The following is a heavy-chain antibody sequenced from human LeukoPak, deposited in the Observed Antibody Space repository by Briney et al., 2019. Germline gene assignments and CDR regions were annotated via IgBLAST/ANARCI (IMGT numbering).Heavy chain of an antibody. Sequence: GGSLRLSCAASGFTFSSYAMHWVRQAPGKGLEWVAVISYDGSNKYYADSVKGRFTISRDNSKNTLYLQMNSLRAEDTAVYYCARQRDGYNWVFDYWGRGTLVTVSS. CDR3: ARQRDGYNWVFDY. CDR2: ISYDGSNK. V-gene: IGHV3-30*04. CDR1: GFTFSSYA. J-gene: IGHJ4*02. D-gene: IGHD5-24*01.